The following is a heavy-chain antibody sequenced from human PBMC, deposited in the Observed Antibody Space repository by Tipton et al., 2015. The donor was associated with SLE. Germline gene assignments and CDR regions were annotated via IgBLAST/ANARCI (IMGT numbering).Heavy chain of an antibody. CDR2: ISYDGSNK. J-gene: IGHJ6*02. CDR1: GFTFSSYA. D-gene: IGHD2-15*01. Sequence: SLRLSCAASGFTFSSYAMHWVRQAPGKGLEWAAVISYDGSNKYYADSVKGRFTISRDNSKNTLYLQMNSLRAEDTAVYYCSASLLPLYGMDVWGQGTTVTVSS. CDR3: SASLLPLYGMDV. V-gene: IGHV3-30*04.